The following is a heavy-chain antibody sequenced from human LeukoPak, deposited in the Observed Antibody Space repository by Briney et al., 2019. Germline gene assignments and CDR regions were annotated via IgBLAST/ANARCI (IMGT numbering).Heavy chain of an antibody. D-gene: IGHD3-10*01. V-gene: IGHV4-4*07. CDR3: ARDRFANWFDP. CDR2: IYTSGST. CDR1: GGSISSYY. Sequence: PSETLSLTCTVSGGSISSYYWSCIRQPAGKGLEWIGRIYTSGSTNYNPSLKSRVTMSVDTSKNQFSLKLSSVTAADTAVYCCARDRFANWFDPWGQGTLVTVSS. J-gene: IGHJ5*02.